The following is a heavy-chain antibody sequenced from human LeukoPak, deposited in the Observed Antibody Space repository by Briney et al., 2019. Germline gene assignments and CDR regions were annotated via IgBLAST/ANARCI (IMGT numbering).Heavy chain of an antibody. J-gene: IGHJ4*02. CDR2: IYYSGST. Sequence: SETVSLTCTVSGGSISSYYWSWIRQPPGKGLEWIGYIYYSGSTNYNPSLKSRVTISVDTSKNQFSLKLSSVTAADTAVYYCARSGDLGDYWGQGTLVTVSS. D-gene: IGHD7-27*01. CDR3: ARSGDLGDY. CDR1: GGSISSYY. V-gene: IGHV4-59*01.